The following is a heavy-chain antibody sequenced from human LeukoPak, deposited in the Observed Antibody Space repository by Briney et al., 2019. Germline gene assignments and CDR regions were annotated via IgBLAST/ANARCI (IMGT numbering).Heavy chain of an antibody. CDR2: INPSGGST. V-gene: IGHV1-46*01. CDR3: TRNAYCGGDCYTQFYFDY. CDR1: GYTFTSYY. Sequence: ASVKVSCKASGYTFTSYYMHWVRQAPGQGLEWMGIINPSGGSTSYAQKFQGRVTMNRDTSTSTVYMELSSLRSEDTAVYYCTRNAYCGGDCYTQFYFDYWGQRTLVTVSS. D-gene: IGHD2-21*02. J-gene: IGHJ4*02.